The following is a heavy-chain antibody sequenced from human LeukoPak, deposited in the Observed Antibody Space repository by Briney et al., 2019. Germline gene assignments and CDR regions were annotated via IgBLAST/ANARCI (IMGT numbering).Heavy chain of an antibody. V-gene: IGHV3-48*02. CDR1: GFTFSSYS. J-gene: IGHJ4*02. Sequence: PGGSLRLSCAASGFTFSSYSINWVRQAPGKGLEWVSYISSSSSTIYYADSVKGRFTISRDNAKNSLYLQMNNLRDEDTAVYYCARVRPGYYSDYWGQGTLVTVSS. CDR2: ISSSSSTI. CDR3: ARVRPGYYSDY.